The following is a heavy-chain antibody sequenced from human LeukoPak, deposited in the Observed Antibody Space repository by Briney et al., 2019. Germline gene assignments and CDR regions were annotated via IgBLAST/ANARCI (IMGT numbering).Heavy chain of an antibody. CDR2: IWYDGSNK. CDR1: GFTFSSYG. V-gene: IGHV3-33*06. CDR3: AKAQRHIVVVTAIGY. Sequence: GRSLRLSCAASGFTFSSYGMHWVRQAPGKGLEWVAVIWYDGSNKYYADSVKGRFTISRDNSKNTLYLQMNSLRAEDTAVYYCAKAQRHIVVVTAIGYWGQGTLVTVSS. J-gene: IGHJ4*02. D-gene: IGHD2-21*02.